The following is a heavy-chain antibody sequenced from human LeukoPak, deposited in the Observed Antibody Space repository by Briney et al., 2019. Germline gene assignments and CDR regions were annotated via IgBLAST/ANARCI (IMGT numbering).Heavy chain of an antibody. J-gene: IGHJ3*02. V-gene: IGHV1-3*01. CDR3: ARDRVGYGSGTASFDI. CDR2: INAGNGNT. CDR1: GYTFTSYA. Sequence: ASVKVSCKASGYTFTSYAMHWVRQAPGQRLEWMGWINAGNGNTKYSQKFQGRVTITRDTSASTAYMELSSLRSEDTAVYYCARDRVGYGSGTASFDIWGQGTMVTVSS. D-gene: IGHD3-10*01.